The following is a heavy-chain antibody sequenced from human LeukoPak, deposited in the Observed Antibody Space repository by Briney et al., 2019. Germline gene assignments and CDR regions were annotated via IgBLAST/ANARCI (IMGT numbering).Heavy chain of an antibody. CDR3: ARGLGSSYYYYYYYYMDV. CDR2: MNPNSGNT. J-gene: IGHJ6*03. D-gene: IGHD3-10*01. CDR1: GYTFTSYD. V-gene: IGHV1-8*01. Sequence: ASVKVSCKASGYTFTSYDINWVRQATGQGLEWMGWMNPNSGNTGYAQKFQGRVTMTRNTSISTAYMELSSLRSEDTAVYYCARGLGSSYYYYYYYYMDVWGKGTTVTVSS.